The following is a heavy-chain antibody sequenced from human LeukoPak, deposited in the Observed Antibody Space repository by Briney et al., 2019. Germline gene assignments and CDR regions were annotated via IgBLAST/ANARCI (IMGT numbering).Heavy chain of an antibody. CDR1: GGSLSSYY. D-gene: IGHD1-26*01. CDR3: ARRGGSYYYYFDY. J-gene: IGHJ4*02. V-gene: IGHV4-4*09. Sequence: PSETLSLTCTVSGGSLSSYYWSWIRQPPGKGLEWIGYIYTSGSTNYNPSLKSRVTISVDTSKNQFSLKLSSVTAADTAVYYCARRGGSYYYYFDYWGQGTLVTVSS. CDR2: IYTSGST.